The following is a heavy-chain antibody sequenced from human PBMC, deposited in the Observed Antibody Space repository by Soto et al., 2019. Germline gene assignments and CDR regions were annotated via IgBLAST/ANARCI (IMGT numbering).Heavy chain of an antibody. CDR1: SGTFTTHY. J-gene: IGHJ4*02. CDR3: ARDRAAAGLYYFDY. CDR2: IYYSGST. Sequence: QVQLQESGPGLVRPSETLSLTCTVSSGTFTTHYWSWIRQPPGKGLEWIGYIYYSGSTNYNPSLKSRVTISVDTSKNQFSLKLSSVTAADTAVYYCARDRAAAGLYYFDYWGQGTLVTVSS. D-gene: IGHD6-13*01. V-gene: IGHV4-59*11.